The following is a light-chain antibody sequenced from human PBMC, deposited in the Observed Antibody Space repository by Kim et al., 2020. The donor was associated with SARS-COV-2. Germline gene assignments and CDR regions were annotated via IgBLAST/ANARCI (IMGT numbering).Light chain of an antibody. CDR1: NIECKS. J-gene: IGLJ1*01. Sequence: ASGQTARMHCGGKNIECKSVHLDQLKPGLAPVLVIYSNSDRPSGIPGRFSGSNSGKTATLSISRVAAGDEAHYYCQLWDSSSDHYVFGSGTKVTVL. V-gene: IGLV3-21*04. CDR3: QLWDSSSDHYV. CDR2: SNS.